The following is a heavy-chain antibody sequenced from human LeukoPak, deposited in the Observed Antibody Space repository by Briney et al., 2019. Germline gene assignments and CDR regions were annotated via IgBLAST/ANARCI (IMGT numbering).Heavy chain of an antibody. J-gene: IGHJ4*02. CDR1: GFTFSSYG. CDR2: IWYDGSNK. Sequence: GGSLRLSCAGSGFTFSSYGMHWVRQAPGKGLEWVAVIWYDGSNKYYADSVKGRFTISRDNSKNTLYLQMNSLRAEDTAVYYCARERMGRYYFDYWGQGTLVTVSS. D-gene: IGHD1-26*01. V-gene: IGHV3-33*01. CDR3: ARERMGRYYFDY.